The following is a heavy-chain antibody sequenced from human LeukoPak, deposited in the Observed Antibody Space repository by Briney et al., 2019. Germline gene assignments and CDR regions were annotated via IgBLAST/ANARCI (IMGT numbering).Heavy chain of an antibody. D-gene: IGHD3-10*01. CDR2: IYYSGST. CDR1: GGSISSYY. CDR3: ARGDSGSYYNE. J-gene: IGHJ4*02. V-gene: IGHV4-59*01. Sequence: SETLSLTCTVSGGSISSYYWSWIRQPPGMGLEWIGYIYYSGSTNYNPSLKSRVTISVDRSKNQFSLKLSSVTAADTAVYYCARGDSGSYYNEWGQGTLVTVSS.